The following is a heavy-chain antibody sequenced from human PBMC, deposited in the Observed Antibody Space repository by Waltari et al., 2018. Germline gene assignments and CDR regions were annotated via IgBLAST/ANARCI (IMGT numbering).Heavy chain of an antibody. Sequence: QVQLQESGPGLVKPSETLSLTCTVSGGSISSYYWSWIRQPPGKGLEWIGYIYYSGSTNYNPSLKSRVTISVDTSKNRFSLKLSSVTAADTAVYYCAREDYYGSGSYSRRYYYYYMDVWGKGTTVTVSS. J-gene: IGHJ6*03. CDR1: GGSISSYY. CDR2: IYYSGST. V-gene: IGHV4-59*01. D-gene: IGHD3-10*01. CDR3: AREDYYGSGSYSRRYYYYYMDV.